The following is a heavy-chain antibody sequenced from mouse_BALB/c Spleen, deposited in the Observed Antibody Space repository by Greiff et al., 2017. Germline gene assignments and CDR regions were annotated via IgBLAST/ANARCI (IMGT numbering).Heavy chain of an antibody. D-gene: IGHD1-1*01. CDR2: INPSNGGT. Sequence: QVQLQQSGAELVKPGASVKLSCKASGYTFTSYYMYWVKQRPGQGLEWIGEINPSNGGTNFNEKFKSKATLTVDKSSSTAYMQLSSLTSEDSAVYYCTSSGITTVVADYWGQGTSVTVSS. CDR1: GYTFTSYY. V-gene: IGHV1S81*02. CDR3: TSSGITTVVADY. J-gene: IGHJ4*01.